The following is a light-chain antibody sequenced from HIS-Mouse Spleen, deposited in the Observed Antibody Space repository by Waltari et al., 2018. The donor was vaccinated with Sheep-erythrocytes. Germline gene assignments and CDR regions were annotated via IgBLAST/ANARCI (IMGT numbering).Light chain of an antibody. J-gene: IGLJ3*02. CDR2: DVS. CDR3: SSYTSSSTWV. CDR1: SSDVGGYNY. Sequence: QSALTQPASVSGSPGQSITISCTGTSSDVGGYNYVSWYQQHPGKAPKLRIYDVSNRPAGVSNRFSGSKSGNTASLTISEDEADYYCSSYTSSSTWVFGGGTKLTVL. V-gene: IGLV2-14*03.